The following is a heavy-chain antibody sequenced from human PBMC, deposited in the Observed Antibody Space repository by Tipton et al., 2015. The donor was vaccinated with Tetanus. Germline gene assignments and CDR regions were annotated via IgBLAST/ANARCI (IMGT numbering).Heavy chain of an antibody. V-gene: IGHV4-61*01. D-gene: IGHD3-3*01. Sequence: LRLSCTVSGGSVRGGSYYWNWIRQPPGKGLEWIGYISYSGSTNSNYSLKSRITISQDTSNNQFSLKLTSVTAADTAVYYCARANYDFPKKGPFDSWGQGTLVIVSS. CDR1: GGSVRGGSYY. CDR2: ISYSGST. CDR3: ARANYDFPKKGPFDS. J-gene: IGHJ4*02.